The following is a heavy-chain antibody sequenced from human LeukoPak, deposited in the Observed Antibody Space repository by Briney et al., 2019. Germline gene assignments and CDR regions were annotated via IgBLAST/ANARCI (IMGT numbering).Heavy chain of an antibody. CDR2: ISYDGSNK. D-gene: IGHD6-13*01. CDR1: GFTFSSYG. Sequence: GGSLRLSCAASGFTFSSYGMHWVRQAPGKGLEWVAVISYDGSNKYYADSVKGRFTISRDNSKNTLYLQMNSLRAEDTAVYYCARNDGSTWYYDYWGQGTLVTVSS. V-gene: IGHV3-30*03. CDR3: ARNDGSTWYYDY. J-gene: IGHJ4*02.